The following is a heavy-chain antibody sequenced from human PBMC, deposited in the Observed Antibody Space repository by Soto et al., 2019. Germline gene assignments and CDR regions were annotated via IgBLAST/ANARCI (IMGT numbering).Heavy chain of an antibody. V-gene: IGHV4-59*01. D-gene: IGHD5-12*01. J-gene: IGHJ6*03. CDR2: IYYSGST. CDR3: AREGMESGYDSSQIGYYYYYYMDV. CDR1: GGSISSYY. Sequence: PSETLSLTCTVSGGSISSYYWSWIRQPPGKGLEWIGYIYYSGSTNYNPSLKSRVTISVDTSKNQFSLKLSSVTAADTAVYYCAREGMESGYDSSQIGYYYYYYMDVWGKGTTVTVSS.